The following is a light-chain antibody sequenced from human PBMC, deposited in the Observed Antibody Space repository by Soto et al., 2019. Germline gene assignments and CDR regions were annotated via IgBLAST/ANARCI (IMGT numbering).Light chain of an antibody. CDR1: SGHSSYI. CDR2: LEGSGSY. CDR3: ETWDSNSVV. Sequence: QPVLTQSSSASASLGSSVKLTCTLSSGHSSYIIAWHQQQPGKAPRYLMKLEGSGSYNKGSGVPDRFSGSSSGADRYLTIYNLPSEDEADYYCETWDSNSVVFGGGTKLTVL. J-gene: IGLJ2*01. V-gene: IGLV4-60*03.